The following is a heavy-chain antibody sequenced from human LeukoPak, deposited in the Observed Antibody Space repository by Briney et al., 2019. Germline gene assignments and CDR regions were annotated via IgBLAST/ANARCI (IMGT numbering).Heavy chain of an antibody. CDR3: AKVRWGSDNALDS. CDR2: ISHDGSNK. J-gene: IGHJ4*02. D-gene: IGHD3-16*01. Sequence: AGTSLRLSCAASGFPFSDYGMDWVRQAPGKGLEWLAVISHDGSNKYYADSVKGRITISRDNSMNTLYLQMNSLRAEDTAVYYCAKVRWGSDNALDSWGQGTLVTGSS. V-gene: IGHV3-30*18. CDR1: GFPFSDYG.